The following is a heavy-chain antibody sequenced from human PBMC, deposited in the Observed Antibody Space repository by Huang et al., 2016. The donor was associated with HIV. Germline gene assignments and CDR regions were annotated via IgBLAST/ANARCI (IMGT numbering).Heavy chain of an antibody. J-gene: IGHJ6*03. CDR2: IYYKGST. D-gene: IGHD3-10*01. CDR1: GGSIRSSDYH. V-gene: IGHV4-39*01. Sequence: QLLLQESGPGLVKPSEALALTCAVSGGSIRSSDYHWGWIRQPPGKGLEWIGSIYYKGSTHYSPSRKSRVTIAVDTSKNLLFLNLTSMTAADTAVYYCARHREGPVAYYSGWGSHLNYMDVWGRGRTVVVSS. CDR3: ARHREGPVAYYSGWGSHLNYMDV.